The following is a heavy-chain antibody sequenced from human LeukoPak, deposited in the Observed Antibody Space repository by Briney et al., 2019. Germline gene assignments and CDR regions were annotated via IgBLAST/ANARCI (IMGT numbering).Heavy chain of an antibody. CDR2: INTDGSTT. Sequence: PGGSLRLSCAASGFFTFNNYWMHWARQAPGKGLVWVSRINTDGSTTNYADSVKGRFTISRDNAKNILYLQMNSLRVEDTAVYYCARAYNSGLDYWGQGTLVTVSS. J-gene: IGHJ4*02. D-gene: IGHD3-22*01. CDR1: GFFTFNNYW. V-gene: IGHV3-74*01. CDR3: ARAYNSGLDY.